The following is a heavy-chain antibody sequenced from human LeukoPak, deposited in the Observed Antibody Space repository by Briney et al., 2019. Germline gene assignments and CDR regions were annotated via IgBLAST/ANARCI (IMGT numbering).Heavy chain of an antibody. D-gene: IGHD6-13*01. V-gene: IGHV3-23*01. J-gene: IGHJ4*02. CDR1: GFTFSYYG. Sequence: GGSLRLSCAASGFTFSYYGMNWVRQAPGKGLEWVSGIIGSGGTTFHADSVKGRFTISRDNSKNTLYLQMNSLRAEDTAVYYCARDPDSSSPKYWGQGTLVTVSS. CDR2: IIGSGGTT. CDR3: ARDPDSSSPKY.